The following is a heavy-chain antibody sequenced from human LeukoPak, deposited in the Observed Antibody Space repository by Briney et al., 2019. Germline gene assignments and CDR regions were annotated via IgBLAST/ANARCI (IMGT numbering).Heavy chain of an antibody. CDR3: ARSLIAAAGTDY. D-gene: IGHD6-13*01. Sequence: VDSVKGRFTISRDNAKNSLYLQMNSLRAEDTAVYYCARSLIAAAGTDYWGQGTLVTVSS. J-gene: IGHJ4*02. V-gene: IGHV3-7*01.